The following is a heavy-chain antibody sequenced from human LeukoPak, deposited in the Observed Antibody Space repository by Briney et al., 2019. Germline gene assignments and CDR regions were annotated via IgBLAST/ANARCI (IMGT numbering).Heavy chain of an antibody. J-gene: IGHJ4*02. V-gene: IGHV1-46*01. D-gene: IGHD3-10*01. CDR2: INPSGGST. Sequence: AASVKVSCKASGYTFTSYGISWVRQAPGQGLEWMGIINPSGGSTSYAQKFQGRVTISVDTSKNQFSLKLSSVTAADTAVYYCARDQSHYGSGSYLYWGQGTLVTVSS. CDR3: ARDQSHYGSGSYLY. CDR1: GYTFTSYG.